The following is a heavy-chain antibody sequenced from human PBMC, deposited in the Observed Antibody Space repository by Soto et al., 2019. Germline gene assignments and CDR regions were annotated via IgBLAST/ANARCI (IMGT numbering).Heavy chain of an antibody. D-gene: IGHD6-13*01. V-gene: IGHV1-69*02. CDR3: ALPPREQQLVDYYYGMDV. CDR1: GGTFSSYT. Sequence: SVKVSCKASGGTFSSYTISWLRQAPGLGLEWMGRIIPILGIANYAQKFQGRVTITADKSTSTAYMELSSLRSEDTAVYYCALPPREQQLVDYYYGMDVWGQGTTVTVSS. J-gene: IGHJ6*02. CDR2: IIPILGIA.